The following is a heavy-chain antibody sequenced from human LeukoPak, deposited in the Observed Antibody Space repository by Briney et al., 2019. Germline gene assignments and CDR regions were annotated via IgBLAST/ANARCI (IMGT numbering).Heavy chain of an antibody. CDR3: AKDDFVVRITGKTSPFGY. CDR2: ISGSGGST. D-gene: IGHD1/OR15-1a*01. Sequence: GGSLRLSCAASGFTFSSYAMSWVRQAPGKGLEWVSAISGSGGSTYYADSVKGRFTISRDNSKNTLYLQMNSLRAEDTAVYYCAKDDFVVRITGKTSPFGYWGQGTLATVSS. CDR1: GFTFSSYA. V-gene: IGHV3-23*01. J-gene: IGHJ4*02.